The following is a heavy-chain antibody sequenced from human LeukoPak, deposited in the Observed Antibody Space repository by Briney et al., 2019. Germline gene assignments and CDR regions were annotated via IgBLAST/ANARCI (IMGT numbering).Heavy chain of an antibody. CDR3: PRQKLWFGELSH. D-gene: IGHD3-10*01. Sequence: GGSLRLSFAASGFTFSSYSMNWVRQAPGKGLEWVSSISSSSSYIYYADSVKGRFTISRDNAKNSLYLQMNSLRAEDTAVYYCPRQKLWFGELSHWGQGTLVTVSS. CDR1: GFTFSSYS. J-gene: IGHJ4*02. CDR2: ISSSSSYI. V-gene: IGHV3-21*01.